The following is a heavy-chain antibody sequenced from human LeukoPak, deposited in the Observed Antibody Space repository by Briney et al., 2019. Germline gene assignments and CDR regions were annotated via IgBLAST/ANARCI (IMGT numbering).Heavy chain of an antibody. CDR2: ISYDGSNK. D-gene: IGHD2-2*01. V-gene: IGHV3-30*19. CDR1: GFTFSSYG. J-gene: IGHJ4*02. CDR3: ARGLTGYQPGGGFDY. Sequence: GGSLRLSCAASGFTFSSYGMHWVRQAPGKGLEWVAVISYDGSNKYYADSVKGRFTISRDNSKNTLYLQMNSLRAEDTAVYYCARGLTGYQPGGGFDYWGQGTLVTVSS.